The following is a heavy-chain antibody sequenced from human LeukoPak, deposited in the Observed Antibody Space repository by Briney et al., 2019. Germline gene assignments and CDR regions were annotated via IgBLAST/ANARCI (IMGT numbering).Heavy chain of an antibody. Sequence: PSETLSLTCSVSGGSVSNYYWSWIRQPPGKGLEWIGHVYYTGSTNYNPSLKSRVTMFEDKSKNQFSLRLYSVTVADTAVHYCARHFAYSSSSYFDYWGQGSLVTVSS. CDR1: GGSVSNYY. D-gene: IGHD6-6*01. V-gene: IGHV4-59*08. J-gene: IGHJ4*02. CDR3: ARHFAYSSSSYFDY. CDR2: VYYTGST.